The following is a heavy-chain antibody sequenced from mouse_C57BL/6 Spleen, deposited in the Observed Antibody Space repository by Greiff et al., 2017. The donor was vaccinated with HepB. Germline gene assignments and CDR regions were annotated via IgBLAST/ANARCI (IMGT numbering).Heavy chain of an antibody. CDR1: GFSLTSYG. D-gene: IGHD2-4*01. CDR3: AKKNPPYDYDEGGYAMDY. V-gene: IGHV2-5*01. J-gene: IGHJ4*01. Sequence: QVQLQQSGPGLVQPSQSLSITCTVSGFSLTSYGVHWVRQSPGKGLEWLGVIWRGGSTDYNAAFMSRLSITKDNSKSQVFFKMNSLQADDTAIYYCAKKNPPYDYDEGGYAMDYWGQGTSVTVSS. CDR2: IWRGGST.